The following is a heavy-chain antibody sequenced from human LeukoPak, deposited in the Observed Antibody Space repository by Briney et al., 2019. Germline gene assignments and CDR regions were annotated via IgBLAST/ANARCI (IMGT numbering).Heavy chain of an antibody. CDR1: GFTFSSYG. V-gene: IGHV3-30*02. CDR3: AKDSPHGDYYGGFY. CDR2: IRYDGNNK. J-gene: IGHJ4*02. Sequence: GGSLRLSCAASGFTFSSYGMHWVRQAPGKGLEWVAFIRYDGNNKYYADSVKGRFTISRDNSKNTLYLQMNSLRAEDTAVYYCAKDSPHGDYYGGFYWGQGTLVTVSS. D-gene: IGHD4-17*01.